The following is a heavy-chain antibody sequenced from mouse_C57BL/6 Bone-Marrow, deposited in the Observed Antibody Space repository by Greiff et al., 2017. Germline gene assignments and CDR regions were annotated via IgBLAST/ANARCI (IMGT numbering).Heavy chain of an antibody. CDR2: IDPSDSYT. CDR3: ARDLYGSSPFDY. CDR1: GYTFTSYW. J-gene: IGHJ2*01. D-gene: IGHD1-1*01. Sequence: QVQLQQPGAELVRPGTSVKLSCKASGYTFTSYWMHWVKQRPGQGLEWIGVIDPSDSYTNYNQKFKGKATWTVDTSSSTAYMQLSSLTSEDSAVYYCARDLYGSSPFDYWGQGTTLTIYS. V-gene: IGHV1-59*01.